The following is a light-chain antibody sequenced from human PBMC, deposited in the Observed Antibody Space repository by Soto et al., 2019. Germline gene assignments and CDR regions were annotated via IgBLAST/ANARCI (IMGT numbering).Light chain of an antibody. CDR3: AARDDSLNGHVV. J-gene: IGLJ2*01. CDR1: SSNIGSII. V-gene: IGLV1-44*01. CDR2: SNN. Sequence: QSVLTQPPSASRTPGQRVTISCSGSSSNIGSIIVNWYQQLPGTAPKLLIYSNNQRPSGVPDRFSGSKSGTSASLAISGLQSEDEADYYCAARDDSLNGHVVFGGGTQLTV.